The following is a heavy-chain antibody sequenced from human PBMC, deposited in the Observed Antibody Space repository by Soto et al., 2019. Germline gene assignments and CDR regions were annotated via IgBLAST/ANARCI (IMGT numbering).Heavy chain of an antibody. J-gene: IGHJ4*02. CDR3: ARVQYYYDSSGYYYVGPFDY. CDR1: GYTFTSYY. D-gene: IGHD3-22*01. Sequence: ASVKVSCKASGYTFTSYYMHWVRQAPGQGLEWMGIINPSGGSTSYAQKFQGRVTMTRDTSTSTVYMELSSLRSEDTAVYYCARVQYYYDSSGYYYVGPFDYWGQGTLVTV. CDR2: INPSGGST. V-gene: IGHV1-46*01.